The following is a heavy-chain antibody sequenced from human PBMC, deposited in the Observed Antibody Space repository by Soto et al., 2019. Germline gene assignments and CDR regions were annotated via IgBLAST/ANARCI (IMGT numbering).Heavy chain of an antibody. V-gene: IGHV1-69*13. Sequence: SVEVSCKASGGTFSSYAISWVRQAPGQGLEWMGGIIPIFGTANYAQKFQGRVTITADESTSTAYMELSSLRSEDTAVYYCARVVTIFGVVTPDAFDIWGQGTMVTVSS. J-gene: IGHJ3*02. D-gene: IGHD3-3*01. CDR1: GGTFSSYA. CDR2: IIPIFGTA. CDR3: ARVVTIFGVVTPDAFDI.